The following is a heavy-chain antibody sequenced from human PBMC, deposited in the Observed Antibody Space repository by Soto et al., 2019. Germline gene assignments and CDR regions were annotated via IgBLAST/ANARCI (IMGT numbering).Heavy chain of an antibody. CDR3: ARALYSNYNYYYYGMDV. CDR1: GGTFNSYA. D-gene: IGHD4-4*01. J-gene: IGHJ6*02. CDR2: IIPIFGTA. Sequence: SVKVSCKASGGTFNSYAIIWVRQAPGQGLEWMGGIIPIFGTANYAQKFQGRVTISADKSTSTVYMELSSLRSEDTAVYYCARALYSNYNYYYYGMDVWGQGTTVTVSS. V-gene: IGHV1-69*06.